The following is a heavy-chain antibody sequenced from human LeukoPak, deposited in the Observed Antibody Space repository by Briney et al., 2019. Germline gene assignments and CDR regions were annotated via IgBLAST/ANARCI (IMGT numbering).Heavy chain of an antibody. CDR2: IWYDGSNK. V-gene: IGHV3-33*01. CDR1: GFTFSSYG. D-gene: IGHD1-1*01. J-gene: IGHJ4*02. Sequence: PGGSLRLSCAASGFTFSSYGMHWVRQAPGKGLEWVAVIWYDGSNKYYADSVKGRFAISRDNSKNTLYLQMNSLSAEDTAVYYCVRSGTDFDYWGQGTLVTVSS. CDR3: VRSGTDFDY.